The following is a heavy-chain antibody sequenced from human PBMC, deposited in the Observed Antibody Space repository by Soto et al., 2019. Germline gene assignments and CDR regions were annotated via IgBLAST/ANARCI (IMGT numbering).Heavy chain of an antibody. J-gene: IGHJ3*01. V-gene: IGHV3-23*01. CDR1: GFTFSSYA. CDR3: GKDPNGDYFGAFDF. D-gene: IGHD4-17*01. CDR2: ITGSGDYT. Sequence: EVQMLESGGGVVQPGGSLRLSCAASGFTFSSYALTWVRQAPGKGLEWVSSITGSGDYTRYTDSVKGRFTITRDNAKNTLFLQMKSLRADDTAIYYCGKDPNGDYFGAFDFWGQGTMVTVSS.